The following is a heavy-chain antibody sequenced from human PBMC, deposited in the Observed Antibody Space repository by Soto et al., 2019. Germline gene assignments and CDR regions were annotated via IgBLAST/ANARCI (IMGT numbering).Heavy chain of an antibody. J-gene: IGHJ6*02. CDR3: ARIPKVSSSEYYYYGMDV. D-gene: IGHD6-6*01. Sequence: GSGPTLVNPTQTLTLTCTFSGFSLSTSGMCVSWIRQPPGKALEWLALIDWDDDKYYSTSLKTRLTISKDTSKNQVVLTMTNMDPVDTATYYCARIPKVSSSEYYYYGMDVWGQGTTVTVSS. V-gene: IGHV2-70*01. CDR2: IDWDDDK. CDR1: GFSLSTSGMC.